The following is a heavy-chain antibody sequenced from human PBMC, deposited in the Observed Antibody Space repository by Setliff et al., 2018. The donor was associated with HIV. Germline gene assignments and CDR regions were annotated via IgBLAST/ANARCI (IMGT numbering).Heavy chain of an antibody. D-gene: IGHD3-22*01. CDR3: ARVRLYSSALDY. CDR2: IYRGGSGT. CDR1: GFTSGSHA. Sequence: GGSLRLSCAASGFTSGSHAMSWVRQGPGKGLEGVAVIYRGGSGTYYADSVEGRFTISRDTSKNTLSLQMNSLRPEDTAVFYCARVRLYSSALDYWGQGTLVTVSS. V-gene: IGHV3-23*03. J-gene: IGHJ4*02.